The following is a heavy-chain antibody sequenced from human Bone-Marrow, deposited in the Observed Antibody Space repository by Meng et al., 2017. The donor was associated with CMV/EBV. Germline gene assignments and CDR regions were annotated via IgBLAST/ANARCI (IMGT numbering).Heavy chain of an antibody. J-gene: IGHJ4*01. D-gene: IGHD3-3*01. Sequence: GGSLRLPCAASGFTFTTYEMNWVRQAPGKGLEWVSYISSGGGTIYYADSVRGRFTLSRDNAKNSLHLQMNSLRAEDTAVNYCARELGGGFWSGYFDYWGQGTLVTVSS. CDR3: ARELGGGFWSGYFDY. V-gene: IGHV3-48*03. CDR1: GFTFTTYE. CDR2: ISSGGGTI.